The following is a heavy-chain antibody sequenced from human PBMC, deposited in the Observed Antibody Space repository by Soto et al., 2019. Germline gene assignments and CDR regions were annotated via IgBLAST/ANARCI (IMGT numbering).Heavy chain of an antibody. D-gene: IGHD3-10*01. V-gene: IGHV3-21*01. J-gene: IGHJ6*02. CDR1: GFTFSSYS. CDR2: ISSSSSYK. CDR3: VRDRGVTRGGYYGMDV. Sequence: GGSLRLSCAASGFTFSSYSMNWVRQAPGKGLEWVSSISSSSSYKYYPDPVKARFTTSRDNPKNPLYLQMNSLRAEDTAVYYCVRDRGVTRGGYYGMDVWGQGTMVTVSS.